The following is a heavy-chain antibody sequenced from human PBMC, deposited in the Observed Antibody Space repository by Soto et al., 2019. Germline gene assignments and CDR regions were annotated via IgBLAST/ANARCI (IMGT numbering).Heavy chain of an antibody. J-gene: IGHJ4*02. CDR3: ARVGSIEAAGTPDY. CDR1: VFTFSDYY. Sequence: RLSFAASVFTFSDYYMSCFRQAPGKGLEWVSYISGSGFTTHDADSVKGRFTISRDNAKNSLYLQMNSLRVEDTAVYYCARVGSIEAAGTPDYWGQGTLVTVSS. CDR2: ISGSGFTT. V-gene: IGHV3-11*01. D-gene: IGHD6-13*01.